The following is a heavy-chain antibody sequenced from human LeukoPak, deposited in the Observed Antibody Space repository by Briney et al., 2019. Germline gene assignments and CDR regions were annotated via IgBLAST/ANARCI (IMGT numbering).Heavy chain of an antibody. D-gene: IGHD2-2*03. Sequence: GRSLRLSCAASGFIFSSYAMHWVRQASGKGLEWVAVISYDRSNKYYADSVKGRFAISRDNSKNTLYLQMNSLRGEDTAVYHCASGYCSSTSCFPDYWGQGTLVTVSS. CDR1: GFIFSSYA. CDR2: ISYDRSNK. CDR3: ASGYCSSTSCFPDY. J-gene: IGHJ4*02. V-gene: IGHV3-30*09.